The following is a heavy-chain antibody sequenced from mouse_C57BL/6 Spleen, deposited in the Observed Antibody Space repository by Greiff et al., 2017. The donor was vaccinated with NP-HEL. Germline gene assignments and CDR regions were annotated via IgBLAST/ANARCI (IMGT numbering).Heavy chain of an antibody. CDR1: GFSLTSYG. CDR2: IWSGGST. J-gene: IGHJ3*01. V-gene: IGHV2-2*01. CDR3: ARNGSPFAY. Sequence: QVQLQQSGPGLVQPSQSLSITCTVSGFSLTSYGVHWVRQSPGKGLEWLGVIWSGGSTDYNAAFISRPSISKDNSKSQFFFKMNSLQADDTAIYYCARNGSPFAYWGQGTLVTVSA.